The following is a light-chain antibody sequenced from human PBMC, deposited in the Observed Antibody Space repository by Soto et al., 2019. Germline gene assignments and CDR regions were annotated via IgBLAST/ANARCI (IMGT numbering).Light chain of an antibody. Sequence: QSALTQPASVSGSPGQSITISCTGTSSDVGSYTLVSWYQQHPGKAPKLMIFEASKRPSGVSHRFSGSKSGNTASLTISGLQTEDEAHYYCCSFSSRNTLVFGGGTKVTVL. CDR1: SSDVGSYTL. CDR3: CSFSSRNTLV. CDR2: EAS. J-gene: IGLJ2*01. V-gene: IGLV2-23*01.